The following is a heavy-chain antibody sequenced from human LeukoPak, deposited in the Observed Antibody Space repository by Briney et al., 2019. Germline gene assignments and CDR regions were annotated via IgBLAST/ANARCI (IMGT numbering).Heavy chain of an antibody. CDR1: GGSISSGSYY. D-gene: IGHD6-19*01. Sequence: SETLSLTCTVSGGSISSGSYYWSWIRQPPGKGLEWIGEINHSGSTNYNPSLKSRVTISVDTSKNQFSLKLSSVTAADTAVYYCARGSGWYLSPQYNWFDPWGQGTLVTVSS. J-gene: IGHJ5*02. V-gene: IGHV4-39*07. CDR3: ARGSGWYLSPQYNWFDP. CDR2: INHSGST.